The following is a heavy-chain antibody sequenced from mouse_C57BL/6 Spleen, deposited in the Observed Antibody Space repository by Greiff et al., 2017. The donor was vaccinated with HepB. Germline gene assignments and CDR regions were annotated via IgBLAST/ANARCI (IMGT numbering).Heavy chain of an antibody. CDR1: GYTFTDYE. J-gene: IGHJ2*01. CDR2: IDPETGGT. Sequence: QVHVKQSGAELVRPGASVTLSCKASGYTFTDYEMHWVKQTPVHGLEWIGAIDPETGGTAYNQKFKGKAILTADKSSSTAYMELRSLTSEDSAVYYCTGDYDFDYWGQGTTLTVSS. V-gene: IGHV1-15*01. D-gene: IGHD2-4*01. CDR3: TGDYDFDY.